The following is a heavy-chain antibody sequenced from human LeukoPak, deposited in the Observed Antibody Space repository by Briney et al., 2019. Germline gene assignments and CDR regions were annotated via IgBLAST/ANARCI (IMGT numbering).Heavy chain of an antibody. V-gene: IGHV3-9*03. J-gene: IGHJ4*02. CDR1: GFTFDDYA. Sequence: ARSLRLSCAASGFTFDDYAMHWVRQAPGKGLEWVSGISWNSGSIGYADSVKGRFTISRDNAKNSLYLQMNSLRAEDMALYYCAKATPSGVSWGNCYFDYWGQGTLVTVSS. CDR2: ISWNSGSI. CDR3: AKATPSGVSWGNCYFDY. D-gene: IGHD7-27*01.